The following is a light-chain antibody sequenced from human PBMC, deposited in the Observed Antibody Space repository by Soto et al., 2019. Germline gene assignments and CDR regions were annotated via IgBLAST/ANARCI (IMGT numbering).Light chain of an antibody. J-gene: IGKJ2*01. CDR1: QSISSY. CDR3: QQSYRSPYT. CDR2: VAS. Sequence: DLQMTQSPSSLSASVGDRVTITCRASQSISSYLNWYQQKPGKAPKFLIYVASTLQSGVPSRFSVSGSGTDFTLTISRLQPEDFATYYCQQSYRSPYTFGQGTKLEIK. V-gene: IGKV1-39*01.